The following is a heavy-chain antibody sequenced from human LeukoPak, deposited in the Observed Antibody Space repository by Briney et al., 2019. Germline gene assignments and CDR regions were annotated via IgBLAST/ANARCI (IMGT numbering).Heavy chain of an antibody. Sequence: PSETLSLTCAVYGGSFSGYYWSWIRQPPGKGLEWIGEINHSGSTNYNPSLKSRVTISVDTSKNQFSLKLSSVTAADTAVYYCAGGDYIDYWGQGTLVTVSS. V-gene: IGHV4-34*01. CDR2: INHSGST. J-gene: IGHJ4*02. CDR3: AGGDYIDY. CDR1: GGSFSGYY.